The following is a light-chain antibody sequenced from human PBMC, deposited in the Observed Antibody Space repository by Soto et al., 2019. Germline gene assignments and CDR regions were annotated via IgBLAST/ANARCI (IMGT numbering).Light chain of an antibody. CDR1: SSNIGSNY. J-gene: IGLJ2*01. CDR3: GTWDSSLSAGV. Sequence: QSVLTQPPSVSAAPGQKVTISCSGSSSNIGSNYVSWYQQLPGTAPKLLIYENNKGPSGIPDRFSGSKSGTSATLGITGLQTGDEADYYCGTWDSSLSAGVFGGGTKVTV. V-gene: IGLV1-51*02. CDR2: ENN.